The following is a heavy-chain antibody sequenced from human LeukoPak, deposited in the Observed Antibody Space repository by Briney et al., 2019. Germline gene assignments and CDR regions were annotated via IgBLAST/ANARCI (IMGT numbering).Heavy chain of an antibody. CDR3: AKGLAATGYYFLVMDV. D-gene: IGHD2-15*01. Sequence: GGSLRLSCAASGFTFSSYAMSWVRQAPGKGLEWVSAISGSGGSTYYADSVKGRFTISRDNSKYTLYLQMNSLRAGDTGVYYCAKGLAATGYYFLVMDVWGEGTTVTVSS. J-gene: IGHJ6*01. CDR1: GFTFSSYA. V-gene: IGHV3-23*01. CDR2: ISGSGGST.